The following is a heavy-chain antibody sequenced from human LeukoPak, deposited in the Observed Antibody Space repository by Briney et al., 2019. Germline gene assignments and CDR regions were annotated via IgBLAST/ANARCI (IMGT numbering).Heavy chain of an antibody. V-gene: IGHV3-23*01. CDR2: ISDSGGST. CDR3: AKPGSHY. J-gene: IGHJ4*02. CDR1: GFTFRSYG. Sequence: PGRSLRLSCAASGFTFRSYGMHWVRQAPGKGLEWVTGISDSGGSTYYADSVKGRFTISRDNSKNTLNVQMNSLRVEDTAVYYCAKPGSHYWGQGSLVIVSS.